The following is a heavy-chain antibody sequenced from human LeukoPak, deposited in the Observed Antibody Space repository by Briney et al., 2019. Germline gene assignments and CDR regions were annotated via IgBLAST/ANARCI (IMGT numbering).Heavy chain of an antibody. V-gene: IGHV4-59*01. CDR3: ARSPSRGPLWFGELDY. D-gene: IGHD3-10*01. CDR2: IYYSGST. CDR1: GGSISSYY. Sequence: KSSENLSLTCTVSGGSISSYYWSWIRQPPGKGLEWIGYIYYSGSTNYNPSLKSRVTISVDTSKNQFSLKLSSVTAADTAVYYCARSPSRGPLWFGELDYWGQGTLVTVSS. J-gene: IGHJ4*02.